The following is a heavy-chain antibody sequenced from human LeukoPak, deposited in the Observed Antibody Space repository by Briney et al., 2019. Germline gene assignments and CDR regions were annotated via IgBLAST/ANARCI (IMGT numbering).Heavy chain of an antibody. V-gene: IGHV4-4*07. J-gene: IGHJ4*02. CDR2: IYTSGST. CDR3: ARAPSADLYFDC. Sequence: SETLSLTCTVSGGSISTYYWSWIRQPAGKGLEWIGRIYTSGSTSYNPSLKSRVAMSVDTSKNQFSLKLTSVTAADTAMYYCARAPSADLYFDCWGQGTLVTVSS. CDR1: GGSISTYY.